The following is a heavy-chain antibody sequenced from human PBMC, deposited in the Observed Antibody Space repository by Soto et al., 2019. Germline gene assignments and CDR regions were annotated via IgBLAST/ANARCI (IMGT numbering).Heavy chain of an antibody. D-gene: IGHD1-26*01. Sequence: GGSLRLSCAASGLAFSAFGMLWVRQTPGKGLELVSALYDLDGTYYADSVKGRFTTSSDSSRTTVYLQMNSLRPDDTAVYSCATWHLQEHAYDIWGQGTMVTVSS. CDR1: GLAFSAFG. CDR3: ATWHLQEHAYDI. CDR2: LYDLDGT. J-gene: IGHJ3*02. V-gene: IGHV3-53*01.